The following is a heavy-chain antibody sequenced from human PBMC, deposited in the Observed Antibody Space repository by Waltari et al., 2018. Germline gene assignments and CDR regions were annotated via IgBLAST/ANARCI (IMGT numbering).Heavy chain of an antibody. CDR2: INPSGGST. CDR3: ARGTQWLALDY. J-gene: IGHJ4*02. D-gene: IGHD6-19*01. Sequence: QVQLVQSGAEVKKPGASVKVSCKASGYTFTSYYMNWVRQAPGQGLEWMGIINPSGGSTNYAPKFQGRVTMTRDRSTSTGYMELSSLRSDDTAVYYCARGTQWLALDYWGQGTLVTVSS. CDR1: GYTFTSYY. V-gene: IGHV1-46*01.